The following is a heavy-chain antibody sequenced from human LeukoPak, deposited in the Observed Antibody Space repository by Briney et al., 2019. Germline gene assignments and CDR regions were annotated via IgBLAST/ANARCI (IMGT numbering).Heavy chain of an antibody. D-gene: IGHD5-18*01. CDR2: IYYSGST. V-gene: IGHV4-31*03. Sequence: SETLSLTCTVSGGSISSGGYYWSWIRQHPGKGLEWIGYIYYSGSTYYNPSLKSRVTISVDTSKNQFSLKLSSVTAADTAVYYCARDQGGYGVDYWGQGTLVTVFS. CDR3: ARDQGGYGVDY. J-gene: IGHJ4*02. CDR1: GGSISSGGYY.